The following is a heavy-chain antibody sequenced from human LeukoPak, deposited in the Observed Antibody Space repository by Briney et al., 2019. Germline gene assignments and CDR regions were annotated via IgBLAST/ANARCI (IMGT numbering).Heavy chain of an antibody. V-gene: IGHV1-18*01. CDR2: ISAYNGNT. CDR1: GHTFTSYG. CDR3: ARVYYDFWSGYYLGPNYYYMDV. J-gene: IGHJ6*03. Sequence: ASVKVSCKASGHTFTSYGISWVRQAPGQGLEWMGWISAYNGNTNYAQKLQGRVTMTTDTSTSTAYMELRSLRSDDTAVYYCARVYYDFWSGYYLGPNYYYMDVWGKGTTVTVSS. D-gene: IGHD3-3*01.